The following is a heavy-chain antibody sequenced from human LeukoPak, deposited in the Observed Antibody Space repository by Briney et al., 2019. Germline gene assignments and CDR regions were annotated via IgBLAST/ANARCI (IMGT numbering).Heavy chain of an antibody. CDR2: IKSKTDGGTT. CDR3: TTDWWEPPRYFDY. J-gene: IGHJ4*02. Sequence: PGGSLRLSCAASGFTFSSYAMSWVRQAPGKGLEWVGRIKSKTDGGTTDYAAPVKGRFTISRDDSKNTLYLQMNSLKTEDTAVYYCTTDWWEPPRYFDYWGQGTLVTVSS. V-gene: IGHV3-15*01. D-gene: IGHD1-26*01. CDR1: GFTFSSYA.